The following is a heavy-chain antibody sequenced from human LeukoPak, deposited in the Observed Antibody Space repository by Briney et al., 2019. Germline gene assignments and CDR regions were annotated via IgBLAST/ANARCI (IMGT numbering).Heavy chain of an antibody. D-gene: IGHD3-10*01. Sequence: ASVKVSCKVSGYTLTELSMHWVRQAPGKGLEWMGGFDPEDGETIYAQKFQGRVTMTEDTSTDTAYMELSSLRSEDTAVYYCASVDMVRGVSLTKNWFDPWGQGTLVTVSS. CDR1: GYTLTELS. CDR2: FDPEDGET. V-gene: IGHV1-24*01. J-gene: IGHJ5*02. CDR3: ASVDMVRGVSLTKNWFDP.